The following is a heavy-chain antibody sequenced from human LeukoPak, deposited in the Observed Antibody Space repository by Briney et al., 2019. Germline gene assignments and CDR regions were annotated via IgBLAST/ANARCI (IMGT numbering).Heavy chain of an antibody. V-gene: IGHV3-30-3*01. CDR2: ISYDGSNK. Sequence: GGSLRLSCAASGFTFSSYAMHWVRQAPGKGLEWVAVISYDGSNKYYADSVKGRFTISRDNSKNTLYLQMNGLRAEDTAVYYCATDGWVSYYYDSSGYYSDYWGQGTLVTVSS. CDR1: GFTFSSYA. D-gene: IGHD3-22*01. CDR3: ATDGWVSYYYDSSGYYSDY. J-gene: IGHJ4*02.